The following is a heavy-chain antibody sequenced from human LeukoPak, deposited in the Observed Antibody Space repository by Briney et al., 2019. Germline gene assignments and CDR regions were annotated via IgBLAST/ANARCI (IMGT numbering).Heavy chain of an antibody. J-gene: IGHJ4*02. CDR2: MSYDRSYK. D-gene: IGHD3-22*01. CDR1: GFTFNMSA. V-gene: IGHV3-30*14. CDR3: AISHYYDRAGYLTGPFDY. Sequence: QPGGSLRLSCAASGFTFNMSAIHWVRQAPGKGLEWAALMSYDRSYKYYADSVEGRFTVSRDSSKNTLSLQMNSLRVEDTAVYYCAISHYYDRAGYLTGPFDYWGQGTLVTVSS.